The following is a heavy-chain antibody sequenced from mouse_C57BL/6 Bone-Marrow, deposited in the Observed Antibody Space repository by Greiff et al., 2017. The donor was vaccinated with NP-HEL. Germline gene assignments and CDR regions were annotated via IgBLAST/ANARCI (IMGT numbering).Heavy chain of an antibody. CDR1: GYTFTSYW. Sequence: QVQLQQPGAELVKPGASVKLSCKASGYTFTSYWMHWVKQRPGQGLEWIGMIHPNSGSTNYNEKFKSKATLTVDKSSSTAYMQLSSLTSEDSAVYYCARGNYGSSEDYYAMDYWGQGTSVTVSS. CDR3: ARGNYGSSEDYYAMDY. D-gene: IGHD1-1*01. J-gene: IGHJ4*01. V-gene: IGHV1-64*01. CDR2: IHPNSGST.